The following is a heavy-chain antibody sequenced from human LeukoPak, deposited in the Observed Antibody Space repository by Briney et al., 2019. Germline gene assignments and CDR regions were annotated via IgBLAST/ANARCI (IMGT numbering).Heavy chain of an antibody. CDR2: ISSSSSYI. V-gene: IGHV3-21*01. J-gene: IGHJ4*02. CDR1: GFTFSSYS. CDR3: ARDDILTGYYWDY. Sequence: PGGSLRLSCAASGFTFSSYSMNWVRQAPGKGLEWASSISSSSSYIYYADSVKGRFTISRDNAKNSLYLQMNSLRAEDTAVYYCARDDILTGYYWDYWGQGTLVTVSS. D-gene: IGHD3-9*01.